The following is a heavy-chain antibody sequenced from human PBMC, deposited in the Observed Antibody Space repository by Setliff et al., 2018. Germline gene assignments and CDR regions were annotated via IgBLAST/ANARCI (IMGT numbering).Heavy chain of an antibody. V-gene: IGHV1-18*01. CDR2: VSTYNGDT. J-gene: IGHJ3*02. D-gene: IGHD6-19*01. CDR1: GNSFSSLS. CDR3: ARRPIALAGYRKGAFDI. Sequence: ASVKVSCKASGNSFSSLSITWVRQAPGQGLEWMGWVSTYNGDTKYAQNFRGRVTMTTDMSTSTVYMELRTLRSDDTAVYFCARRPIALAGYRKGAFDIWGQGTMVTVSS.